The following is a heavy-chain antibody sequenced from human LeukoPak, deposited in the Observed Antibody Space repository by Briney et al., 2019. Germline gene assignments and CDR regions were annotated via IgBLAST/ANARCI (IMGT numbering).Heavy chain of an antibody. CDR1: GFAFSSHG. CDR2: IWYDGSEK. J-gene: IGHJ4*02. Sequence: GGSLRLSCGASGFAFSSHGMHWVRQAPGKGLEWLTIIWYDGSEKYYADSVKGRFTVSRDNSKNTVYLQMNSLRAEDTAVYYCGKDLGRCGRFLDRVGYWGQGTLGTGSS. CDR3: GKDLGRCGRFLDRVGY. D-gene: IGHD1-26*01. V-gene: IGHV3-33*06.